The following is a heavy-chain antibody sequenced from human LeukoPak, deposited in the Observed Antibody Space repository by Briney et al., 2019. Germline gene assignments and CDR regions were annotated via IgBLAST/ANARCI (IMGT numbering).Heavy chain of an antibody. J-gene: IGHJ5*02. CDR2: ISGSGGST. CDR3: AKDGSRMPLGWFDP. D-gene: IGHD2-2*01. CDR1: GFTFSSYA. V-gene: IGHV3-23*01. Sequence: GGSLRLSCAASGFTFSSYAMSWVRQAPGKGLEWVSAISGSGGSTYYADSVKGRFAISRDNSKNTLYLQMNSLRAEDTAVYYCAKDGSRMPLGWFDPWGQGTLVTVSS.